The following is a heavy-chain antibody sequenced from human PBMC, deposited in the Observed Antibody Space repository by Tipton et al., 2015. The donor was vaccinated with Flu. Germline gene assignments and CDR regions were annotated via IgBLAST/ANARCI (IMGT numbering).Heavy chain of an antibody. V-gene: IGHV4-39*07. J-gene: IGHJ4*02. CDR2: IFHSGST. Sequence: TLSLTCSVSGVSMTSSRYYWGWIRQPPGKGLEWIGSIFHSGSTYYNPSLKSRVTISVDTSKNQFSLKLISVTAADTAVYYCATKFANWGVWEPRDYWGQGTLVTVSS. D-gene: IGHD7-27*01. CDR1: GVSMTSSRYY. CDR3: ATKFANWGVWEPRDY.